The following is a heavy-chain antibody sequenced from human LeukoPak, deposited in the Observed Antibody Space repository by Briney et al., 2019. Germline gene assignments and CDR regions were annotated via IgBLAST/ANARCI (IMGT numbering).Heavy chain of an antibody. V-gene: IGHV3-74*01. CDR2: INSDWSST. CDR1: VFTFSSYW. D-gene: IGHD1-14*01. Sequence: PGRSLRLSCAASVFTFSSYWMHWVRQAPGKGLVWVSRINSDWSSTSYADSVKGRFTISRDNAKNTLYRQMNSLRTEHTAVYYCARENTGRYYYYYYMDVWGKGTTVTVSS. CDR3: ARENTGRYYYYYYMDV. J-gene: IGHJ6*03.